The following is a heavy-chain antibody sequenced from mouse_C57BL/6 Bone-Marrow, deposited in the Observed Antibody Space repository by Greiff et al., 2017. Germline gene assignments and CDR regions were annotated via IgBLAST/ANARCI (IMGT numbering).Heavy chain of an antibody. J-gene: IGHJ1*03. CDR1: GYAFSSYW. Sequence: LQQSGAELVKPGASVKISCKASGYAFSSYWMNWVKQRPGKGLEWIGQIYPGDGDTNYNGKFKGKATLTADKSSSTAYMQLSSLTSEDSAVYFCARLGHYYGSSSYWYFDVWGTGTTVTVSS. D-gene: IGHD1-1*01. V-gene: IGHV1-80*01. CDR2: IYPGDGDT. CDR3: ARLGHYYGSSSYWYFDV.